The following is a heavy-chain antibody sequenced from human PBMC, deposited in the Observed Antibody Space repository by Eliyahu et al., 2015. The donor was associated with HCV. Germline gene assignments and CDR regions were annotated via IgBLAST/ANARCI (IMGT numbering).Heavy chain of an antibody. CDR2: ISGSGGSX. Sequence: EVQLLESGGGLVQPGGSLRLSCAAXGFTFSXYAMXWVRQAPGKGLGWVSAISGSGGSXYYADSVKGRFTISRDNSKNTLYLQMNSLRAEDTAVYYCAKDGDYDPLLIQGSFDYWGQGTLVTVSS. V-gene: IGHV3-23*01. D-gene: IGHD2-8*01. CDR1: GFTFSXYA. J-gene: IGHJ4*02. CDR3: AKDGDYDPLLIQGSFDY.